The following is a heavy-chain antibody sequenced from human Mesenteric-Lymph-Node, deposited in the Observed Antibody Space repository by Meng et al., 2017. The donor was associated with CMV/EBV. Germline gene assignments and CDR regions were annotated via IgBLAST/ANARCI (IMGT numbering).Heavy chain of an antibody. D-gene: IGHD1-20*01. CDR2: IYSDGINT. J-gene: IGHJ4*02. Sequence: GESLKISCAASGFTFTSYVMSWVRQAPGKGLEWVSGIYSDGINTNYADSVKGRFTITRDNSLNTLYLQMNSLRAEDTAVYYCARAITEIFDYWGQGTLVTVSS. CDR3: ARAITEIFDY. V-gene: IGHV3-23*03. CDR1: GFTFTSYV.